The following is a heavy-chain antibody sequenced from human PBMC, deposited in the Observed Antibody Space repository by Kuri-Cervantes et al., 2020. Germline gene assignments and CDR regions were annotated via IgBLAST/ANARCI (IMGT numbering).Heavy chain of an antibody. CDR2: ISYSGNT. J-gene: IGHJ6*02. V-gene: IGHV4-59*13. CDR1: GGSISGYY. D-gene: IGHD3-10*01. Sequence: SETLSLTCTVSGGSISGYYWSWIRQPPGKGLEWIVYISYSGNTNYNPSLKSRVTNSVDTSKNQFSLKLSRVSAADTAVYYCAGYQPVRRVLYGMDVWGQGTMVTVSS. CDR3: AGYQPVRRVLYGMDV.